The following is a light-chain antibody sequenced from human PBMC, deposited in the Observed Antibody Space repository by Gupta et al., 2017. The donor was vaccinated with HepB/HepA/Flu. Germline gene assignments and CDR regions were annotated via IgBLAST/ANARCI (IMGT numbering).Light chain of an antibody. CDR1: QSVSSTY. V-gene: IGKV3-20*01. J-gene: IGKJ5*01. CDR3: QQDGSSPIT. CDR2: GAS. Sequence: TVFTPSPATLSWSPGERATLSCRASQSVSSTYLTWYQQKPGQAPRLLIYGASSWATGVPDRFSGSGSGTEFTLTISRLEPEDFAAYYCQQDGSSPITFGQGTQVEIK.